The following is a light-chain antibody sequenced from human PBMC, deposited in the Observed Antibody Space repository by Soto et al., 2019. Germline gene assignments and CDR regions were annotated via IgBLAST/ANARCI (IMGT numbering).Light chain of an antibody. Sequence: DIQMTQSPSTLSASVGDRVTITYRASQSINSWLAWYQQKPGKAPKLLIYKAFSLESGVTSRFRGSESGTEFTISRSNLQPDDFANYYCQQYNSYSWTFGQGTKVEI. CDR2: KAF. J-gene: IGKJ1*01. CDR1: QSINSW. CDR3: QQYNSYSWT. V-gene: IGKV1-5*03.